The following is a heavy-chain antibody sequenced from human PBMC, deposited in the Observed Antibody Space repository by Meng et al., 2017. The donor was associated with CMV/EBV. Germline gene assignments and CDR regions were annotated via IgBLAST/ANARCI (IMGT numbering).Heavy chain of an antibody. Sequence: GESLKISCAASGFTFSSYSMNWVRQAPGKGLEWVSSISSSSSYIYYADSVKGRFTISRDNANNSLYLQMNSLRAEDTAVYYCARGPSSYSSSWYRWFDPWGQGTLVTVSS. V-gene: IGHV3-21*01. D-gene: IGHD6-13*01. J-gene: IGHJ5*02. CDR1: GFTFSSYS. CDR2: ISSSSSYI. CDR3: ARGPSSYSSSWYRWFDP.